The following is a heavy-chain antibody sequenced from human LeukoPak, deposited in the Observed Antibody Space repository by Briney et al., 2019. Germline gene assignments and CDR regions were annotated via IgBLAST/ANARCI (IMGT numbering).Heavy chain of an antibody. CDR2: INHSGST. V-gene: IGHV4-34*01. CDR3: ARKVRIVVVVAATDIHFDY. J-gene: IGHJ4*02. D-gene: IGHD2-15*01. CDR1: GGSFSGYY. Sequence: SETLSLTCAVYGGSFSGYYWSWIRQPPGKGLEWLGEINHSGSTNYNPSLKSRVTISVDTSKNQFSLKLSSVTAADTAVYYCARKVRIVVVVAATDIHFDYWGQGTLVTVSS.